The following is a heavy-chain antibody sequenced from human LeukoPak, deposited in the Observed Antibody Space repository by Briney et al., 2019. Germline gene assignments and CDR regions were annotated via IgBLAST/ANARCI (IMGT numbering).Heavy chain of an antibody. CDR1: GFTFSSYS. V-gene: IGHV3-74*01. CDR2: IQSDGSRT. D-gene: IGHD3-3*01. J-gene: IGHJ4*02. CDR3: ARGLSYSDY. Sequence: PGGSLRLSCAASGFTFSSYSMNWVRQPPGKGLVWVSRIQSDGSRTTYADSVKGRFTISRDNAKNTLYLQMNSLTVEDTAVYYCARGLSYSDYWGQGTLVTVSS.